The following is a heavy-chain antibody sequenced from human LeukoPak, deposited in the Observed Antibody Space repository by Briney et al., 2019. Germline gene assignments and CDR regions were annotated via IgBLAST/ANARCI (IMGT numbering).Heavy chain of an antibody. Sequence: GGSLRLSCAASGFTFSGYWMSWVRQAPGKGLEWVANINQGGSDKYYVDSVKGRFTISRDNANNLLYLQMNSLRGEDTAVYYCTRDRSRAEDDWGQGTLVTVSS. V-gene: IGHV3-7*01. CDR2: INQGGSDK. CDR1: GFTFSGYW. J-gene: IGHJ4*02. D-gene: IGHD1-14*01. CDR3: TRDRSRAEDD.